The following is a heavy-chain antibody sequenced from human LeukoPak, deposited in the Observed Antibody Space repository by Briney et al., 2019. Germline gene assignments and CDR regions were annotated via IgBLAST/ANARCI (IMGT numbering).Heavy chain of an antibody. V-gene: IGHV4-61*02. CDR2: GYTSGSA. Sequence: SQTLSLTCTVSGDSISSGDYDWGWIRQPGGKRLEWIGRGYTSGSANYNPSLKSRVTMSVDTSKNQFSLKLYSVTAADTAVYYCARAVDGYCYSSNCLYNWFDPWGQGTLVTVSS. CDR3: ARAVDGYCYSSNCLYNWFDP. CDR1: GDSISSGDYD. J-gene: IGHJ5*02. D-gene: IGHD2-2*01.